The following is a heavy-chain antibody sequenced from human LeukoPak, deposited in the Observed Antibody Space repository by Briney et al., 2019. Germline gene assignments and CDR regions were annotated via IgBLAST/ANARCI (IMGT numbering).Heavy chain of an antibody. CDR2: INAYNGNT. D-gene: IGHD2-2*02. CDR1: NYTFSSYG. Sequence: GASVKVSCKASNYTFSSYGIIWVRQAPGQGLEWMGWINAYNGNTKYAQNLQGRVTMLTDTSTSTAYMELRSLRSDDTAVYYCTRGFCSITSCYSFSDYWGQGTLVTVSS. J-gene: IGHJ4*02. CDR3: TRGFCSITSCYSFSDY. V-gene: IGHV1-18*01.